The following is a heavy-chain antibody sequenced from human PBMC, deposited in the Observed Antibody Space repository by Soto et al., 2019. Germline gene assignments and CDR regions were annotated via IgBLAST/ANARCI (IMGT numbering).Heavy chain of an antibody. V-gene: IGHV1-18*01. CDR3: ARGGYYDNVWGKLSHYGLDV. CDR2: ISPYNDQT. CDR1: GYTFIRYG. Sequence: QVQLVQSASEVMKPGASVKVSCKASGYTFIRYGITWVRQAPGQRLEWMGWISPYNDQTIYAQKLQGRVTITADTSTRMVYMQLRSLKSDDTAVYYCARGGYYDNVWGKLSHYGLDVWGQGTSVTVSS. D-gene: IGHD3-16*01. J-gene: IGHJ6*02.